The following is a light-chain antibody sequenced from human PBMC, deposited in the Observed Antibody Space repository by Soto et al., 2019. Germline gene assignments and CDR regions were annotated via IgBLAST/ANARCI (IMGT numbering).Light chain of an antibody. CDR2: DVS. Sequence: QSALTQPRSVSGSPGQSVTTSCTGTSSDVGGYNYISWYQQHPGKAPKLMIYDVSKRPSGVPDRFSGSKSGNTASLTISGLQAEDEADYYCCSYAGSYTWVFGTGTKDTVL. J-gene: IGLJ1*01. CDR3: CSYAGSYTWV. V-gene: IGLV2-11*01. CDR1: SSDVGGYNY.